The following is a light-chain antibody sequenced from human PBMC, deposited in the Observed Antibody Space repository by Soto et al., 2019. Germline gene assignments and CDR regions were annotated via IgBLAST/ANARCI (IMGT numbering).Light chain of an antibody. J-gene: IGLJ1*01. CDR2: SNN. V-gene: IGLV1-44*01. CDR3: AAWDDSLNGRYV. CDR1: SSNIGSNT. Sequence: QSLLTQPHSSSGTHMQRDTISCSGSSSNIGSNTVNWYQQLPGTAPKLLIYSNNQRPSGVPDRFSGSKSGTSASLAISGLQSEDEADYYCAAWDDSLNGRYVFGTGT.